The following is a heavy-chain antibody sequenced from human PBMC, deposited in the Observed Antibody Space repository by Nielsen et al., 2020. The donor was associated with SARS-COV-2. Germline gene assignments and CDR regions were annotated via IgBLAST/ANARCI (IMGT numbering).Heavy chain of an antibody. Sequence: GGSLRLSCAASGFTFSDYYMSWIRQAPGKGLEWVSYISSSSSYTNYADSVKGRFTISRDNAKNSLYLQMNSLRAEDTAMYYCARESSSGWNPHYYYYMDVWGKGTTVTVSS. J-gene: IGHJ6*03. CDR1: GFTFSDYY. D-gene: IGHD6-19*01. CDR3: ARESSSGWNPHYYYYMDV. CDR2: ISSSSSYT. V-gene: IGHV3-11*06.